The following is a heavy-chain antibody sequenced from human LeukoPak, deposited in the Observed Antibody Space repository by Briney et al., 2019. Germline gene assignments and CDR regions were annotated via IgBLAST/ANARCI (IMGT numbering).Heavy chain of an antibody. CDR1: GYTLTSYD. CDR3: ARVQDPTRTYYMDV. J-gene: IGHJ6*03. V-gene: IGHV1-46*01. CDR2: INPSGGST. Sequence: ASVKVSCKASGYTLTSYDMNCGRQAPGQGLEWMGIINPSGGSTSYAQKFQGRVTMTRDMSTSTVYMELSSLRSEDTAVYYCARVQDPTRTYYMDVWGKGTTVTVSS.